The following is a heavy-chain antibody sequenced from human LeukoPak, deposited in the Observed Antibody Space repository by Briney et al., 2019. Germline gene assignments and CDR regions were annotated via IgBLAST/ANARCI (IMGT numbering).Heavy chain of an antibody. D-gene: IGHD4-17*01. CDR1: GGSISGYY. Sequence: SETLSLTCTASGGSISGYYWSWIRQSPGRGLEWIGYIYYSGSKSTNYNPSLQSRITMSVDTSKNQLSLKLSSVTAADTAVYYCARHLGDFDYGDYGWFVPWGQGTLVTVSS. CDR2: IYYSGSKST. V-gene: IGHV4-59*01. CDR3: ARHLGDFDYGDYGWFVP. J-gene: IGHJ5*02.